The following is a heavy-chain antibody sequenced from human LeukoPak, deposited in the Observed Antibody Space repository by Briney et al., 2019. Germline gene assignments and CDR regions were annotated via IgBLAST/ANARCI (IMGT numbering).Heavy chain of an antibody. CDR1: GFTFSSFA. J-gene: IGHJ4*02. CDR2: ISSNGGST. V-gene: IGHV3-64*04. Sequence: GSLRLSCSASGFTFSSFAMHWVRQAPGKGLEYISAISSNGGSTYYADSVRGRFTISRDNSKNTLYLQMNSLRAEDTAVYYCAKRLGSSRSMIDYWGQGTLVTVSS. D-gene: IGHD6-13*01. CDR3: AKRLGSSRSMIDY.